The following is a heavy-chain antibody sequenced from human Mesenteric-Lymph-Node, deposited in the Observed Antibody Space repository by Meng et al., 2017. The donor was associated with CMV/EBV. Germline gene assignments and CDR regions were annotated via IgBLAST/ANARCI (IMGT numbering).Heavy chain of an antibody. J-gene: IGHJ4*02. V-gene: IGHV4-4*02. CDR2: IYHSGST. CDR1: GGSISSSNW. CDR3: ARRYSGYDYPFDY. Sequence: CAVSGGSISSSNWWSWVRQPPGKGLEWIGEIYHSGSTNYSSSLKSRVTISVDKSKNQFSLKLSSVTAADTAVYYCARRYSGYDYPFDYWGQGTLVTVSS. D-gene: IGHD5-12*01.